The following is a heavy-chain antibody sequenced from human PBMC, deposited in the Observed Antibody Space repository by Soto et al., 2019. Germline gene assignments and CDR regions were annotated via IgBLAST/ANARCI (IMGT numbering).Heavy chain of an antibody. CDR2: IYYSGST. CDR3: ARSGGGSWKSGFYD. D-gene: IGHD3-10*01. CDR1: CGYISSYD. J-gene: IGHJ4*02. Sequence: XETLSLPCTVSCGYISSYDWSWIRQPPGKGLEWIGHIYYSGSTNYNSSLKSRVSISVDTSKNQFSLRLRSVTAADTAVYYCARSGGGSWKSGFYDWGQGTPVTVSS. V-gene: IGHV4-59*01.